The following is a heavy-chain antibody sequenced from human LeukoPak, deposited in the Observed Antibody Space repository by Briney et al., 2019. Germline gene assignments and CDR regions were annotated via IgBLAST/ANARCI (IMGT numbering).Heavy chain of an antibody. CDR1: GGSISSGGYY. CDR2: IYYSGST. Sequence: PSQTLSLTCTVSGGSISSGGYYWSWIRQHPGKGLEWIGYIYYSGSTYYNPSLQSRVTISVDKSKKQFSLRLSSVTAADTAVYYCARAPMTVVADNGPFDYWGQGTLVTVSS. J-gene: IGHJ4*02. V-gene: IGHV4-31*03. CDR3: ARAPMTVVADNGPFDY. D-gene: IGHD3-22*01.